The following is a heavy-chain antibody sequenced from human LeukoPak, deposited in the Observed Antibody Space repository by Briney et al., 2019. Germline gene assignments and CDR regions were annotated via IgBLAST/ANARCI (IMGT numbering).Heavy chain of an antibody. J-gene: IGHJ5*02. D-gene: IGHD2-8*01. CDR3: ARPAWCTNGVCYRSDKFDP. V-gene: IGHV4-39*07. CDR2: IYYSGST. CDR1: GGSISSSSYY. Sequence: SETLSLTCTVSGGSISSSSYYWGWIRQPPGKGLEWIGSIYYSGSTYYNPSLKSRVTISVDTSKNQFSLKLSSVTAADTAVYYCARPAWCTNGVCYRSDKFDPWGQGTLVTVSS.